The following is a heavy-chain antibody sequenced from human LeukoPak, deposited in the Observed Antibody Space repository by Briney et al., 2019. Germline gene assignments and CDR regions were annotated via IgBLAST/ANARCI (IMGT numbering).Heavy chain of an antibody. Sequence: SETLSLTCTVSGGAISSSNWWSWVRQPPGKGLEWIGEIFHGGSTNYNPSLKSRVTISVDTSKNQFSLKLSSVTAADTAVYYCATQILLCHYYWGQGTLVTVSS. CDR2: IFHGGST. CDR3: ATQILLCHYY. J-gene: IGHJ4*02. CDR1: GGAISSSNW. V-gene: IGHV4-4*02. D-gene: IGHD2/OR15-2a*01.